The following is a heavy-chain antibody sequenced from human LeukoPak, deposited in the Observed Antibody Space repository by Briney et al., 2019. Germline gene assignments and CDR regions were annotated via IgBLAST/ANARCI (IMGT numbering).Heavy chain of an antibody. D-gene: IGHD6-19*01. CDR1: GYTFTSYG. CDR2: ISAYNGNT. Sequence: GASVKVSCKASGYTFTSYGISWVRQAPGQGLEWMGWISAYNGNTNYAQKFQGRVTMTRDTSISTAYMELSRLRSDDTAVYYCARALGSYSSGWYQGPDFDYWGQGTLVTVSS. V-gene: IGHV1-18*01. J-gene: IGHJ4*02. CDR3: ARALGSYSSGWYQGPDFDY.